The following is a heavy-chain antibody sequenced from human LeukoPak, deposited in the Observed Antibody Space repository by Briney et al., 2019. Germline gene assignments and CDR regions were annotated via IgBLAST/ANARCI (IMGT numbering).Heavy chain of an antibody. D-gene: IGHD5-18*01. Sequence: PSETLSLTCTVSGGFISSGGYYWSWIRQHPGKGLEWIGYIYYSGSTYYNPSLKSRVTISVDTSKNQFSLKLSSVTAADTAVYYCARDQGYSYGVDYWGQGTLVTVSS. CDR3: ARDQGYSYGVDY. V-gene: IGHV4-31*03. J-gene: IGHJ4*02. CDR2: IYYSGST. CDR1: GGFISSGGYY.